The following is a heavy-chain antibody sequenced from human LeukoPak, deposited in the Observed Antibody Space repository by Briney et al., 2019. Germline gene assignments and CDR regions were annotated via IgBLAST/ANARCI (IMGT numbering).Heavy chain of an antibody. CDR2: INHSGST. CDR1: GGSFSGYY. V-gene: IGHV4-34*01. J-gene: IGHJ4*02. CDR3: ARGPPYSSGWYTSTSYYFDY. Sequence: SETLSLTCAVYGGSFSGYYWSWIRQPPGKGLEWIGEINHSGSTNYNPSLTSGGSISVEKTKTHFSLKLSSVTAADTAVYYCARGPPYSSGWYTSTSYYFDYWGQGTLVTVSS. D-gene: IGHD6-19*01.